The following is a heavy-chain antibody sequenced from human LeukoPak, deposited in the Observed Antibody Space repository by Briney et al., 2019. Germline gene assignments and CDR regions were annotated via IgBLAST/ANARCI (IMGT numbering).Heavy chain of an antibody. CDR2: INHSGST. J-gene: IGHJ3*02. V-gene: IGHV4-34*01. D-gene: IGHD3/OR15-3a*01. CDR3: ARRWTDDAFDI. CDR1: GGPFSGYY. Sequence: SETLSLTCAVSGGPFSGYYWTWIRQPPGKGLEWIGEINHSGSTHYSASLKSRVTISVDTSKNQFSLKLSSVTAADTAVYYCARRWTDDAFDIWGQGTMVTVSS.